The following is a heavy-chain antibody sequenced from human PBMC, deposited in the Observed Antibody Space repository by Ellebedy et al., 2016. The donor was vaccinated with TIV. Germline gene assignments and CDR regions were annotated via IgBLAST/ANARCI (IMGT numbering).Heavy chain of an antibody. CDR3: AKTPRGIPAPAYLEAFDV. D-gene: IGHD6-13*01. J-gene: IGHJ3*01. CDR2: IPYDGNDE. Sequence: GESLKISCAASGFTFSSFAMYWVRQAPGKGLEWVAAIPYDGNDEYYADSVKGRFTISRDNSKNTLYLQMNRLRTEDTAVYYCAKTPRGIPAPAYLEAFDVWGQGAMVTVSP. V-gene: IGHV3-30*18. CDR1: GFTFSSFA.